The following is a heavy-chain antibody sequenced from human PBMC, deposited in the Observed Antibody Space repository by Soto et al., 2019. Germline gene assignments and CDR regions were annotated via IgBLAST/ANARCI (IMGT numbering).Heavy chain of an antibody. J-gene: IGHJ4*02. Sequence: EVQLVESGGGLVKPGGSLRLSCAAYGFTFSNAWMNWYRQAPGKGLEWVGRIKSKTDGGTTDYAAPVKGRFTISGDDPKNTLYLQMNSLKTENTAVYYCTTRIVVVTNADFEYWGQGTLVTVSS. V-gene: IGHV3-15*07. CDR2: IKSKTDGGTT. CDR1: GFTFSNAW. CDR3: TTRIVVVTNADFEY. D-gene: IGHD3-22*01.